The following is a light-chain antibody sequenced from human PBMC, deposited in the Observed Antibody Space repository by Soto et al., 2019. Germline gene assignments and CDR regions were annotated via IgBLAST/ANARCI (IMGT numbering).Light chain of an antibody. CDR1: SSDVGGYNY. J-gene: IGLJ1*01. CDR2: EVN. Sequence: QSALTQPPSASGSPGQSVAISCTVTSSDVGGYNYVSWYQQHPGKAPKLMIYEVNKRPSGVPDRFSGSKSGNTASLTVSGLQAEDEADYYCNSDAGSSNVFGTGTKLTVL. V-gene: IGLV2-8*01. CDR3: NSDAGSSNV.